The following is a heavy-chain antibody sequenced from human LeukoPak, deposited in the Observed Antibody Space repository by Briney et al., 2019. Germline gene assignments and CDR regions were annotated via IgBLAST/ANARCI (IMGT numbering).Heavy chain of an antibody. Sequence: GGSLRLSCAAPGFTFSSYSMNWVRQAPGKGLEWVSSISSSSSYIYYADSVKGRFTISRDNAKNSLYLQMNSLRAEDTAVYYCARELSMVRGGRGFDPWGQGTLVTVSS. CDR3: ARELSMVRGGRGFDP. V-gene: IGHV3-21*01. CDR2: ISSSSSYI. J-gene: IGHJ5*02. CDR1: GFTFSSYS. D-gene: IGHD3-10*01.